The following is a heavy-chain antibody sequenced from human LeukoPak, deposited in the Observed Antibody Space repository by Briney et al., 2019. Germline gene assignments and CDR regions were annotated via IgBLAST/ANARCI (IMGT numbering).Heavy chain of an antibody. CDR3: ARAPQLAYFDY. V-gene: IGHV3-20*04. Sequence: GGSVRLSCAASGFIFNDYGMSWVRQAPGKGLEWVSGINWNGGSTGYADSVKGRFTISRDNAKNPLYLQMNSLRAEDTALYYCARAPQLAYFDYWGQGTLVTVSS. CDR2: INWNGGST. J-gene: IGHJ4*02. CDR1: GFIFNDYG.